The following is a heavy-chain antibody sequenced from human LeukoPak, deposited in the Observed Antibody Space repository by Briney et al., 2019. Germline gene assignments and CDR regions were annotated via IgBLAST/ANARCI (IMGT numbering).Heavy chain of an antibody. D-gene: IGHD3-10*01. CDR2: TSSDGTDK. CDR3: ARDLAFGELALCY. J-gene: IGHJ4*02. CDR1: GFTFNNYA. Sequence: GRSLRLSCAASGFTFNNYAMYWVRQAPGKGLEWVAVTSSDGTDKYYADSVKGRFTISRDNSKNTLYLQMNSLRAEDTAVYYCARDLAFGELALCYWGQGTLVTVST. V-gene: IGHV3-30-3*01.